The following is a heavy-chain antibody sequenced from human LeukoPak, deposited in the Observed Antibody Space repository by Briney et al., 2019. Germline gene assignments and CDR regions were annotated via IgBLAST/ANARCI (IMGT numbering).Heavy chain of an antibody. Sequence: SVKVSCKASGYTFTSYYMHWVRQAPGQGLEWMGGIIPIFGTANYAQKFQGRVTITADESTSTAYMELSSLRSEDTAVYYCAREVDTAMIWFDPWGQGTLVTVSS. CDR1: GYTFTSYY. CDR2: IIPIFGTA. J-gene: IGHJ5*02. CDR3: AREVDTAMIWFDP. D-gene: IGHD5-18*01. V-gene: IGHV1-69*13.